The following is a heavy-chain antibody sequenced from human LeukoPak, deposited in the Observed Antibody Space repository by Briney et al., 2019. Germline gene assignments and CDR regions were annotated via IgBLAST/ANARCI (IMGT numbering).Heavy chain of an antibody. CDR2: INHSGST. D-gene: IGHD4-17*01. J-gene: IGHJ5*02. CDR1: GEPLSGYY. V-gene: IGHV4-34*01. CDR3: ARGPDDDYARFDP. Sequence: SGTLSLMYGAYGEPLSGYYWKWTRQPPAKGLEWIGEINHSGSTNYNPSLKSRVTISVDTSKNQFSLKLTSVTAADTAVYYCARGPDDDYARFDPWGQGTLVTVSS.